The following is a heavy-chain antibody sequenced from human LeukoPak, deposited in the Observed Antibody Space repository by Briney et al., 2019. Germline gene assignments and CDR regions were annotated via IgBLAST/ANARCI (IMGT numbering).Heavy chain of an antibody. CDR3: AKVFLEWLQYFDY. J-gene: IGHJ4*02. Sequence: GGSLRLSCAASGFSFSSYWMHWVRQAPGKGLVWVSRINSDGSRTSYADSVKGRFTISRDNSKNTLYLQMNSLRAEDTAVYYCAKVFLEWLQYFDYWGQGTLVTVSS. CDR2: INSDGSRT. V-gene: IGHV3-74*01. D-gene: IGHD3-3*01. CDR1: GFSFSSYW.